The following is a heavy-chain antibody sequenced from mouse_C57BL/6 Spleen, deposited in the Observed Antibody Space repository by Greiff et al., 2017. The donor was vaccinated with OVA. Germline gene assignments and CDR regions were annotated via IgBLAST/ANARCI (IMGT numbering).Heavy chain of an antibody. Sequence: VQRVESGAELVRPGASVTLSCKASGYTFTDYEMHWVKQTPVHGLEWIGAIDPETGGTAYNQKFKGKAILTADKSSSTAYMELRSLTSEDSAVYYCTRGDLYYGSSSFAYWGQGTLVTVSA. J-gene: IGHJ3*01. D-gene: IGHD1-1*01. V-gene: IGHV1-15*01. CDR2: IDPETGGT. CDR1: GYTFTDYE. CDR3: TRGDLYYGSSSFAY.